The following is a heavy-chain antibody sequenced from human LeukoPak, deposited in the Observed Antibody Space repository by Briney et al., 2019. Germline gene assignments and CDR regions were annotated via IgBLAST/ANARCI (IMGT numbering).Heavy chain of an antibody. CDR1: GYTFTGYY. CDR3: ARETTAAGNYYYYYMDV. D-gene: IGHD1-14*01. V-gene: IGHV1-2*02. J-gene: IGHJ6*03. Sequence: ASVKVSCKASGYTFTGYYMHWVRQAPGQGLEWMGWINPNSGGTNYAQKFQGRVTMTRDTSISTAYMELSRLRSDDTAVYYCARETTAAGNYYYYYMDVWGKGTTVTISS. CDR2: INPNSGGT.